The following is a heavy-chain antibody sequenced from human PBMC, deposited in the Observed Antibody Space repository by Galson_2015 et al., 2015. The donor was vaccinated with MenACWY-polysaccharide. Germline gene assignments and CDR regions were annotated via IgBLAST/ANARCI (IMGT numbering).Heavy chain of an antibody. V-gene: IGHV3-7*01. CDR1: GFTFRSYW. Sequence: SLRLSCAGSGFTFRSYWMSWVRQAPGKGLEWVANINKDGSEKYYVDSVKGRFTISRDNAKVSLYLQMNSLRAEDTAVYYCARHPNVLRYFDWGQGTLVTVSS. J-gene: IGHJ4*02. CDR3: ARHPNVLRYFD. D-gene: IGHD3-9*01. CDR2: INKDGSEK.